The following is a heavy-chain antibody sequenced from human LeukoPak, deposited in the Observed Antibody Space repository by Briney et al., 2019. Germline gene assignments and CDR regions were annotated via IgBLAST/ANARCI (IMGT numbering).Heavy chain of an antibody. D-gene: IGHD3-22*01. CDR2: ISGSGGST. J-gene: IGHJ3*02. V-gene: IGHV3-23*01. Sequence: GGSLRLSCAASGFTFSSYAMSWVRQAPGKGLEWVSAISGSGGSTYYADSVKGRFTISRDNSKNTLYLQMNSLRAEDTAVYYCAKDGALGVYYYDSSEVAFDIWGQGTMVTVSS. CDR3: AKDGALGVYYYDSSEVAFDI. CDR1: GFTFSSYA.